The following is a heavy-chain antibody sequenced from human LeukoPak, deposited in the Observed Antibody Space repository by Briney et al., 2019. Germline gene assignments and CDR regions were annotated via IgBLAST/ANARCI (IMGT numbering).Heavy chain of an antibody. D-gene: IGHD1-1*01. CDR2: ISAYNGNT. V-gene: IGHV1-18*01. CDR3: ARRQLEPHWFDP. J-gene: IGHJ5*02. Sequence: ASVKVSCKASGYTFTSYGISWVRQAPGQGLQWMGWISAYNGNTNYAQKLQGRVTMTTDTSTSTAYLELRSLRSDDTAVYYCARRQLEPHWFDPWGQGTLVTVSS. CDR1: GYTFTSYG.